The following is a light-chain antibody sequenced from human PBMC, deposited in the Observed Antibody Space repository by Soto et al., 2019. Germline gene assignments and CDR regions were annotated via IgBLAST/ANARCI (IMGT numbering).Light chain of an antibody. CDR3: QQRNTWPPIT. V-gene: IGKV1-5*01. Sequence: DLQMTQAPSPLPSSVGDRVNLTCRASQTISSWLAWYQQKPGKAPDLLIYDASRLAGGVPSRFSGGESGTDFTLTISSLEPEDFALYYCQQRNTWPPITFGQGTRLEIK. CDR1: QTISSW. CDR2: DAS. J-gene: IGKJ5*01.